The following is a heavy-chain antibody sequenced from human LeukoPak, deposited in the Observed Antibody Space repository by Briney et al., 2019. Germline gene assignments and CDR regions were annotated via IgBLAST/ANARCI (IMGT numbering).Heavy chain of an antibody. CDR3: ARVVITAGVIIDY. D-gene: IGHD1-20*01. J-gene: IGHJ4*02. V-gene: IGHV3-11*01. CDR2: ISSVGTTI. Sequence: PGGSLRLSCAASGFTFSDYYMSWIRQAPGKGLEGASYISSVGTTIYYADSVKGRFTISRDNAKNSMYLQMNSLRAEDTAVYYCARVVITAGVIIDYWGQGTLVTVSS. CDR1: GFTFSDYY.